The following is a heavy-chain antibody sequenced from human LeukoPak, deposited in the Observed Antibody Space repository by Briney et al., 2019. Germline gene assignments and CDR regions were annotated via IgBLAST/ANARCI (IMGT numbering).Heavy chain of an antibody. J-gene: IGHJ6*03. CDR3: ARLAGGSVLLFASNYMDV. D-gene: IGHD2-15*01. CDR1: GGSLSGYY. V-gene: IGHV4-59*01. CDR2: IYRSGST. Sequence: SETLSLTCSVSGGSLSGYYWSWIRQPPGKGLEWIGYIYRSGSTKYTPSLKSRVTISVDTSKDQFSLRLSSVTAADTAVYYCARLAGGSVLLFASNYMDVWGKGTTVIVSS.